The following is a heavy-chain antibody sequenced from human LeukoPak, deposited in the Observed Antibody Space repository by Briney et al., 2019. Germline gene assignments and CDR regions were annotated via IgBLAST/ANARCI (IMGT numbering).Heavy chain of an antibody. CDR2: ISTYNGNT. CDR3: ARDLGRRCSGGSCNYYDNYMDV. CDR1: GYTFTSYG. D-gene: IGHD2-15*01. Sequence: GASVKVSCKASGYTFTSYGISWVRQAPGQGLEWMGWISTYNGNTNYAQKLQGRVTMTTDTSTSTAYMELRSLRSDDTAVYYCARDLGRRCSGGSCNYYDNYMDVWGKGTTVTISS. V-gene: IGHV1-18*01. J-gene: IGHJ6*03.